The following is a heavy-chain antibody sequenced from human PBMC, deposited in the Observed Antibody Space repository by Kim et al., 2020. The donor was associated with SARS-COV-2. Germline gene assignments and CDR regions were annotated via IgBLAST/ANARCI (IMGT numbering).Heavy chain of an antibody. D-gene: IGHD3-22*01. V-gene: IGHV3-48*02. CDR3: ARDHLSSGYYVEYFQH. J-gene: IGHJ1*01. Sequence: SVKGRFTISRDNAKNSLYLQMNSLRDEDTAVYYCARDHLSSGYYVEYFQHWGQDTLVTVSS.